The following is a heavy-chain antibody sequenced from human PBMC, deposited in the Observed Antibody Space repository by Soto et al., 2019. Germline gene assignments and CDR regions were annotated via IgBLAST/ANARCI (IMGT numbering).Heavy chain of an antibody. Sequence: GGSLRLSCAASGFTFSSYAMCWVRQAPGKGLEWVSFISFSGNRTFYADSVKGRFTISRDNSRNTLYLQMNSLRAEDTAVYYCAKDGGSINRNKPMDYWGQGTLVTVSS. D-gene: IGHD2-2*01. V-gene: IGHV3-23*01. CDR3: AKDGGSINRNKPMDY. J-gene: IGHJ4*02. CDR1: GFTFSSYA. CDR2: ISFSGNRT.